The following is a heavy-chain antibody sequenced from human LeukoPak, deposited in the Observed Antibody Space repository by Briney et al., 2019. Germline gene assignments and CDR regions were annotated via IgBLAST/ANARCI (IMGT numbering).Heavy chain of an antibody. J-gene: IGHJ4*02. Sequence: PGGSLRLSCAASGFTFSSYAMSWVRQAPGKGLEWVSTISANGDTTYYADSVKGRFTFSRDNSKNTLYLQMNSLRAEDTAVYYCAKDQRLLWPPHEDWGQGTLVTVSS. V-gene: IGHV3-23*01. CDR2: ISANGDTT. CDR3: AKDQRLLWPPHED. D-gene: IGHD2/OR15-2a*01. CDR1: GFTFSSYA.